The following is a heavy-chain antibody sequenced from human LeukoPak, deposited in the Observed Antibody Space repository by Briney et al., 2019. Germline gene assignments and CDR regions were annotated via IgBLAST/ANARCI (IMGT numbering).Heavy chain of an antibody. CDR1: GFTFRGNG. J-gene: IGHJ4*02. Sequence: PGMSLRLSCAASGFTFRGNGMHWVRQAPGKGLEWVAIIWYDGSNRYYADSVKGRFTISRDKSKNTLFLQMISLTAEDTAVYYGARDQGTSVTAMVGGHFDYWGPGTLVTVSS. V-gene: IGHV3-33*01. CDR2: IWYDGSNR. D-gene: IGHD4-17*01. CDR3: ARDQGTSVTAMVGGHFDY.